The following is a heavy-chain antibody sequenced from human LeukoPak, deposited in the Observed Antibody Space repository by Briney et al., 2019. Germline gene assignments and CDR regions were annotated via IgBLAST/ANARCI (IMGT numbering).Heavy chain of an antibody. CDR3: AKDRRVVPAPGIIDY. J-gene: IGHJ4*02. D-gene: IGHD2-2*01. CDR1: GFTFSSYS. Sequence: GGSLRLSCAASGFTFSSYSMNWVRQAPGKGLEWVSSISSSSSYIYYADSVKGRFTISRDNAKNSLYLQMNSLRAEDTALYYCAKDRRVVPAPGIIDYWGQGTLVTVSS. CDR2: ISSSSSYI. V-gene: IGHV3-21*04.